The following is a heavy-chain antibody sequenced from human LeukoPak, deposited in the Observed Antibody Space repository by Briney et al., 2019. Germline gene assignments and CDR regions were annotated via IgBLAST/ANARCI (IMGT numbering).Heavy chain of an antibody. CDR2: INAGNGNT. J-gene: IGHJ4*02. V-gene: IGHV1-3*01. D-gene: IGHD6-13*01. Sequence: ASVKVSCKASGYTFTSYGISWVRQAPGQGLEWMGWINAGNGNTKYSQKFQGRVTITRDTSASTAYMELSSLRSEDTAVYYCARGEGSSSWYANYFDYWGQGTLVTVSS. CDR3: ARGEGSSSWYANYFDY. CDR1: GYTFTSYG.